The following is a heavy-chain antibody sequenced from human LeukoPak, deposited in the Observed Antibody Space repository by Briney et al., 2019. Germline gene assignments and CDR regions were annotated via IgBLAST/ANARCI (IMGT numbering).Heavy chain of an antibody. J-gene: IGHJ4*02. D-gene: IGHD6-13*01. Sequence: SETLSLTCTVSGGSISSSSYYWGWIRQPPGKGLEWIGSIYYSGSTYYNPSLKSRVTISVDTSKNQFSLKLTSVTAADTAVYYCARHETSSSWTSSFDYWGQGTLVTVSS. CDR1: GGSISSSSYY. CDR2: IYYSGST. CDR3: ARHETSSSWTSSFDY. V-gene: IGHV4-39*01.